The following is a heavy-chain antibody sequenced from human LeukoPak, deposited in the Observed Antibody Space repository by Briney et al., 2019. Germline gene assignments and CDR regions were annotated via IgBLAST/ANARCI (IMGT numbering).Heavy chain of an antibody. CDR2: INPSGGST. D-gene: IGHD3-16*01. J-gene: IGHJ4*02. CDR3: ARVNLKKGVLRGGGLDY. CDR1: GYTFTSYY. V-gene: IGHV1-46*01. Sequence: GASVKVSCKASGYTFTSYYMHWVRQAPGQGLEWMGIINPSGGSTSYAQKFQGRVTMTRDTSTSTVYMELSSLRSEDTAVYYCARVNLKKGVLRGGGLDYWGQGTLVTVSS.